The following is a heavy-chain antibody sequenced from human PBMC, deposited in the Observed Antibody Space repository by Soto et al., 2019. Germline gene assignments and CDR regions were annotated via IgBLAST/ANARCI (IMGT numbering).Heavy chain of an antibody. J-gene: IGHJ4*02. CDR1: GDSIIDTIYYW. D-gene: IGHD3-10*01. Sequence: PSETLSLTCRVSGDSIIDTIYYWMSWVRQAPGKGLEWVDNIKQEGNEKYYVDSVKGRFTISRDNAKNSLYLQVNNLRAEDTAVYYCARDYFYGSGSFSLYYFDYWGQGTLVTV. CDR2: IKQEGNEK. V-gene: IGHV3-7*01. CDR3: ARDYFYGSGSFSLYYFDY.